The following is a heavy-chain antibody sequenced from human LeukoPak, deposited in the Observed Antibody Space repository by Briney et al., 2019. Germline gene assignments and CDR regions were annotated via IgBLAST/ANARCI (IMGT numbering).Heavy chain of an antibody. CDR3: AKGSGSYRIFDY. CDR2: ISYDGSNK. D-gene: IGHD1-26*01. Sequence: GRSLRLSCAASGFTFSSYAMHWVRQAPGKGLEWVAVISYDGSNKYYADSVKGRFTISRDNSKNTLYLQMNSLRAEDTAVYYCAKGSGSYRIFDYWGQGTLVTVSS. CDR1: GFTFSSYA. J-gene: IGHJ4*02. V-gene: IGHV3-30*04.